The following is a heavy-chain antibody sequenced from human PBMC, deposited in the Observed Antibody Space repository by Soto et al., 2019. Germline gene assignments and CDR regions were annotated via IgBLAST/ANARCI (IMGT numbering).Heavy chain of an antibody. J-gene: IGHJ4*02. CDR1: GYTFTGYY. Sequence: QVKLVQSGAEVKKPGASVKVSCKASGYTFTGYYMHWVRQAPGQGLEWMGWINPNSGGTNYAQKFQGRVTMTRETSISTAYMELSRLRSDDTAVYYCARDPATIWFVESIRGTFDYWGQGTLVTVSS. CDR3: ARDPATIWFVESIRGTFDY. V-gene: IGHV1-2*02. CDR2: INPNSGGT. D-gene: IGHD3-10*01.